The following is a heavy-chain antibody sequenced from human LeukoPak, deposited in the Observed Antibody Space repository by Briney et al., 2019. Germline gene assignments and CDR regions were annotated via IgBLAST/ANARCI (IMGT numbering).Heavy chain of an antibody. J-gene: IGHJ6*02. CDR3: ARVPGYIGYFYGMDV. CDR2: ISYDGSNK. Sequence: PGRSLRLSCAASGFTFSSYAMHWVRQAPGKGLEWVAVISYDGSNKYYADSVKGRFTISRDNAKNTLYLQMNSLRAEDTAVYYCARVPGYIGYFYGMDVWGQGTTVTVSS. V-gene: IGHV3-30*04. D-gene: IGHD5-12*01. CDR1: GFTFSSYA.